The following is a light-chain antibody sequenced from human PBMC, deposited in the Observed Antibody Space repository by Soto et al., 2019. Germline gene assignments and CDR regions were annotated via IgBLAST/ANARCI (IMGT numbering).Light chain of an antibody. CDR3: GSSAGSSTWI. J-gene: IGLJ2*01. V-gene: IGLV2-23*01. CDR1: SSDVGSYNL. CDR2: EGS. Sequence: QSALTQPASVSGSPGQSITISCTGTSSDVGSYNLVSWYQYHPGKAPRLMIYEGSKRPSGVSNRFSGSKSGNTASLTISGLQAEDESDYYCGSSAGSSTWIFAGGTKLTVL.